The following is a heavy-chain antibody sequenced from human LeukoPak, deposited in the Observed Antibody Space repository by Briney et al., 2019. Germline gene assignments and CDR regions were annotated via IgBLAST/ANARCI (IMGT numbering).Heavy chain of an antibody. D-gene: IGHD2-8*02. V-gene: IGHV4-39*02. Sequence: SETLSLTCTVSGGSISSSSYYWGWIRQPPGEGLEWIGNIYYSGNTYYNPSLKGRVAMSIDTSKNHFSLKPSSVTAADTAVYYCASLLNGGVAHWFDPWGQGTQVTVSS. CDR3: ASLLNGGVAHWFDP. CDR1: GGSISSSSYY. J-gene: IGHJ5*02. CDR2: IYYSGNT.